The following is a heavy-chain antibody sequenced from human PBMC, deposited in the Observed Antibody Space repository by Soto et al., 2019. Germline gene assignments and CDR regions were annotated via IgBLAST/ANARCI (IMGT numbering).Heavy chain of an antibody. CDR3: GRPIVMGSWAMDI. J-gene: IGHJ6*02. Sequence: QVHLVQSGAEVKKPGSSVKVSCKSSGGTFSSYAFSWVRQAPGQGLEWMGGIIPIFGTPTYAKKFQGRVNISADKSPSTAHIELSSLQSEDTAVYYCGRPIVMGSWAMDIWGQGTTVTVSS. D-gene: IGHD3-16*02. CDR2: IIPIFGTP. V-gene: IGHV1-69*06. CDR1: GGTFSSYA.